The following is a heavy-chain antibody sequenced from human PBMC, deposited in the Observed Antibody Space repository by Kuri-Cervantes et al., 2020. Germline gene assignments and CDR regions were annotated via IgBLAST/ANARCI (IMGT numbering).Heavy chain of an antibody. V-gene: IGHV3-33*08. D-gene: IGHD3-10*01. Sequence: GESLKISCAAAGITFSSYGMHWVRQAPGKGLGWVAVIWYDGSNKYYADSVKGRFTISRDNSKNTLYLQMNSLRAEDTAVYYCARGALWFGDYRAYGMDVWGQGTTVTVSS. J-gene: IGHJ6*02. CDR2: IWYDGSNK. CDR3: ARGALWFGDYRAYGMDV. CDR1: GITFSSYG.